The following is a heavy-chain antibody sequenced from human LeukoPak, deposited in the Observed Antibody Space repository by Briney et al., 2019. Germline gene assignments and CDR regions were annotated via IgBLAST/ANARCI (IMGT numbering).Heavy chain of an antibody. V-gene: IGHV3-53*01. CDR2: IYSDSST. D-gene: IGHD1-20*01. J-gene: IGHJ6*03. CDR1: GFTFRSNY. CDR3: ARDIQYNWKKKGGDYMDV. Sequence: GGSLRLSCAASGFTFRSNYMSWVRQAPGKGLEWVSVIYSDSSTYYAASVKGRFTTSRDNAKNSLSLQMNTVRTEDTAVYYCARDIQYNWKKKGGDYMDVWGKGTTVTVSS.